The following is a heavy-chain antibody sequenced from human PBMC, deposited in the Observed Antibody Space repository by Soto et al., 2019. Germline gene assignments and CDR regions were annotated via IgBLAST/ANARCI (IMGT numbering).Heavy chain of an antibody. J-gene: IGHJ2*01. D-gene: IGHD3-22*01. CDR3: ARAGYYYDSSGYFFGGFWNFDL. CDR1: GGSISSYY. Sequence: SETLSLTCTVSGGSISSYYWSWIRQPPGKGLEWIGYIYYSGSTNYNPSLKSRVTISVDTSKNQFSLKLSSVTAADTAVYYCARAGYYYDSSGYFFGGFWNFDLWGRGTLVTVSS. CDR2: IYYSGST. V-gene: IGHV4-59*01.